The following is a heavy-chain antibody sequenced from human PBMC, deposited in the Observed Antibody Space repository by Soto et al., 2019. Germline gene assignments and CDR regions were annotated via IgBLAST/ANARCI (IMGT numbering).Heavy chain of an antibody. CDR3: ARPDEGGYSSNHHYYYALGV. CDR2: IIPIFDIT. J-gene: IGHJ6*02. CDR1: GGTFRSYS. D-gene: IGHD3-22*01. Sequence: QVQLVQSGAEVKKPGSSVKVSCKASGGTFRSYSISWVRQAPGQGLEWMGGIIPIFDITNYAQKFQGRVTITADGSTSTAYMELSSLGSDDTAVYYCARPDEGGYSSNHHYYYALGVWGQGTTVTV. V-gene: IGHV1-69*01.